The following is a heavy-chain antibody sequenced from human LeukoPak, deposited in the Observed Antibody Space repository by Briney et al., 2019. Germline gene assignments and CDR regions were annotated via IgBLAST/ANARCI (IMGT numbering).Heavy chain of an antibody. D-gene: IGHD3-9*01. J-gene: IGHJ4*02. CDR3: VKDMSDILTGFYLDY. CDR2: ISWNVGSI. CDR1: GFTFDDYA. V-gene: IGHV3-9*01. Sequence: GGSLRLSCAASGFTFDDYAMHWVRQAPGKGLEWVSGISWNVGSIDYADSVKGRFTISRDNAKNSLYLQMNSLRAEDTALYYCVKDMSDILTGFYLDYWGQGILVTVSS.